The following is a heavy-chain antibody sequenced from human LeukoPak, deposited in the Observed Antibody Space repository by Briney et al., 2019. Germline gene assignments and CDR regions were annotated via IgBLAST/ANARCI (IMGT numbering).Heavy chain of an antibody. V-gene: IGHV3-23*01. CDR2: ISGSGGST. D-gene: IGHD3-3*01. CDR1: GFTFSRYA. J-gene: IGHJ4*02. Sequence: GGSLRLSCAASGFTFSRYAMSWVRQAPGKGLEWVSAISGSGGSTYYADSVKGRFTISRDNSKNTLYLQMNSLRAEDTAVYYCAKDLTIFGVVTEIWGQGTLGTVSS. CDR3: AKDLTIFGVVTEI.